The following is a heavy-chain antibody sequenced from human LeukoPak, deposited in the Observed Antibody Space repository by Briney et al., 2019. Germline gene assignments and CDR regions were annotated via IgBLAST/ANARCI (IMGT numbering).Heavy chain of an antibody. Sequence: SETLSLTCTVSGGSISSYYWSWIRQPPGKGLEWIGYIYYSGSTNYNPSLKSRVTISVDTSKNQFSLKLSSVTAADTAVYYCAGNFCSSTSCYVEGVESWFDPWGQGTLVTVSS. J-gene: IGHJ5*02. CDR1: GGSISSYY. V-gene: IGHV4-59*01. D-gene: IGHD2-2*01. CDR2: IYYSGST. CDR3: AGNFCSSTSCYVEGVESWFDP.